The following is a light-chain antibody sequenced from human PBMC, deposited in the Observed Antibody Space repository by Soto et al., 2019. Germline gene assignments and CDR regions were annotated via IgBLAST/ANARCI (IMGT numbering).Light chain of an antibody. CDR2: GAS. J-gene: IGKJ4*01. CDR3: QQYGTAPEIT. CDR1: QSVSSSY. Sequence: EIVLTQSPGTLSLSPGERATLSCRASQSVSSSYLAWYQQKPGQAPRLLIYGASGRATGIPDRFSGSGSGTDFTLTISRLEPEDFAGYYCQQYGTAPEITFGGGTKVAIK. V-gene: IGKV3-20*01.